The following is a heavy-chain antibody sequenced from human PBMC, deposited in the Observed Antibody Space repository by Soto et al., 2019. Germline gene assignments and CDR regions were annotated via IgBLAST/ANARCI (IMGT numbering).Heavy chain of an antibody. CDR1: GYSFTSYW. V-gene: IGHV5-10-1*01. J-gene: IGHJ3*02. Sequence: PGESLKISCKGSGYSFTSYWISWVRQMPGKGLEWMGRMDPSDSYSNYEPSFQGHVTISADKSISTAYLQWSSLKASDTAMYFCARSIAPENPPYYDSPVYWEEAFDIWGQGTMVTVSS. D-gene: IGHD3-22*01. CDR2: MDPSDSYS. CDR3: ARSIAPENPPYYDSPVYWEEAFDI.